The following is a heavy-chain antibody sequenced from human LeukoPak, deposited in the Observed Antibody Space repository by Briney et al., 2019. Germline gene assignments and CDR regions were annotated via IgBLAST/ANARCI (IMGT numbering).Heavy chain of an antibody. J-gene: IGHJ4*02. CDR3: AKQRGTAAGYYFDY. D-gene: IGHD6-13*01. V-gene: IGHV4-4*07. CDR1: GGSISSYY. CDR2: IYTSGST. Sequence: SETLSLTCTVSGGSISSYYWSWIRQPAGKGLEWIGRIYTSGSTNYNPSLKSRVTISVDTSKNQFSLKLSSVTAADTAVYYCAKQRGTAAGYYFDYWGQGTLVTVSS.